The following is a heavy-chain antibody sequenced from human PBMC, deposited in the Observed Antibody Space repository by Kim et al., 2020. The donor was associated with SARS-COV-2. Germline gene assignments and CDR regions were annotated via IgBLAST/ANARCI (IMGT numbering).Heavy chain of an antibody. Sequence: SVKVSCKASGGTFSSYAISWVRQAPGQGLEWMGGIIPIFGTANYAQKFQGRVPITADAYTSTAYMELSSLRSEDTAGFYCAREVGYCSSTSCHGYWFDPWGQGTLGTVSS. D-gene: IGHD2-2*01. CDR1: GGTFSSYA. CDR3: AREVGYCSSTSCHGYWFDP. V-gene: IGHV1-69*13. J-gene: IGHJ5*02. CDR2: IIPIFGTA.